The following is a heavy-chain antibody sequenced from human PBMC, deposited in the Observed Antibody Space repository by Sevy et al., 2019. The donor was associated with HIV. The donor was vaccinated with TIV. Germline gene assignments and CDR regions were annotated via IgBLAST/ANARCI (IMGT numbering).Heavy chain of an antibody. Sequence: GGSLRLSCAASGFTFDHHAMHWVRQTPGKGLEWVSGISWNSASVAYADSVKGRFTISRDNAKKSLYLQMNSLRSEDTALYYCANVPGYSYGLALWYFDLWGRGTLVTVSS. CDR1: GFTFDHHA. CDR2: ISWNSASV. D-gene: IGHD5-18*01. CDR3: ANVPGYSYGLALWYFDL. J-gene: IGHJ2*01. V-gene: IGHV3-9*01.